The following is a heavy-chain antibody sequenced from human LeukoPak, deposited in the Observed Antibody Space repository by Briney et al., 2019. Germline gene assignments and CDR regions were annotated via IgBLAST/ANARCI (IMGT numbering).Heavy chain of an antibody. CDR2: IWYDGSNQ. V-gene: IGHV3-33*01. Sequence: GGSLRLSCAASGFTFTNYGMHWVRHAPGKGLEWVAVIWYDGSNQYYADSVKGRFTISRDNSKNTLYLQMNSLRAEDTAVYYCSANFDFWGQGTLVTVSS. D-gene: IGHD6-25*01. J-gene: IGHJ4*02. CDR1: GFTFTNYG. CDR3: SANFDF.